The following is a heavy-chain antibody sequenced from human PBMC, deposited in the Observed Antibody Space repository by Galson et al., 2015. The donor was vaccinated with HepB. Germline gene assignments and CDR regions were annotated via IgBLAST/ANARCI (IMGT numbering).Heavy chain of an antibody. CDR2: IWYDGSNK. CDR1: GFTFSSYG. V-gene: IGHV3-33*01. D-gene: IGHD3-22*01. J-gene: IGHJ4*02. Sequence: SLRLSCAASGFTFSSYGMHWVRQAPGKGLEWVAVIWYDGSNKYFADSVKGRFTISRDNSKNTLYLQMNSLRAADTAVYYCARANYYDTSALYYFDSWGQGALVTVSS. CDR3: ARANYYDTSALYYFDS.